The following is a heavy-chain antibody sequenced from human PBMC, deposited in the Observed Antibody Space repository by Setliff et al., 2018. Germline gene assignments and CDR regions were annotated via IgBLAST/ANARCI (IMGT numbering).Heavy chain of an antibody. Sequence: ASVKVSCKASGYTFTSHYMHWVRQAPGLGLEWMGTISPSSGRTSYAQKFQGRVTMTRDTSTGTVYMDMSSLRSEDTAVYYCARDVFPYHYEGAFDIWGQGTMVTVSS. V-gene: IGHV1-46*01. CDR1: GYTFTSHY. CDR3: ARDVFPYHYEGAFDI. D-gene: IGHD3-22*01. CDR2: ISPSSGRT. J-gene: IGHJ3*02.